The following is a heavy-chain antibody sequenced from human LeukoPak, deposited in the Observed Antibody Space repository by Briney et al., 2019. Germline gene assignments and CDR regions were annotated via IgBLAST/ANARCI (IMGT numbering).Heavy chain of an antibody. CDR1: GYIFSIYA. Sequence: ASVKVSCKTSGYIFSIYALIWVRQAPGQGLELMGWIETNTGNPTYAQGFTGRFVFSLDTSVSTAYLQISSLRAEDTAVHYCARDHLSPVDTVGEFDYWGQGTLVTVSS. CDR2: IETNTGNP. CDR3: ARDHLSPVDTVGEFDY. V-gene: IGHV7-4-1*02. J-gene: IGHJ4*02. D-gene: IGHD5-18*01.